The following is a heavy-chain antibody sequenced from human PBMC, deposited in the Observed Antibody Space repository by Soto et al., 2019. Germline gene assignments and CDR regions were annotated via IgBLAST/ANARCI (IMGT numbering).Heavy chain of an antibody. CDR3: ARAKWVHVAFDC. J-gene: IGHJ4*02. D-gene: IGHD1-26*01. CDR2: IREDGSEK. CDR1: GFTFNTYW. Sequence: EVQLVKSGGDLAQPGGSLKLSCAASGFTFNTYWMSWVRQAPGKGLEWVANIREDGSEKFYADSVTGRFTISRDNAKNSLYLQMNSLRVEDTAVYYCARAKWVHVAFDCWGQGTLVTVSS. V-gene: IGHV3-7*01.